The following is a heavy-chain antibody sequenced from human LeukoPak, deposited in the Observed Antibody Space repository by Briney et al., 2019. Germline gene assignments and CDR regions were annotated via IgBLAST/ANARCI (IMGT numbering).Heavy chain of an antibody. CDR2: IYYSGST. CDR3: ARDSFVDGLYYYYMDV. Sequence: PSETLSLTCTVSGGSISSYYWSWIRQPPGKGLEWIGYIYYSGSTNYNPSLKSRVTISVDTSKNQFSLKLSSVTAADTAVYYCARDSFVDGLYYYYMDVWGKGTTVTVSS. V-gene: IGHV4-59*01. D-gene: IGHD3-10*01. J-gene: IGHJ6*03. CDR1: GGSISSYY.